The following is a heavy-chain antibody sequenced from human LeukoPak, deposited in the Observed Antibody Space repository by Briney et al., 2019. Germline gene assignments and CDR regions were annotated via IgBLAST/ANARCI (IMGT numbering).Heavy chain of an antibody. Sequence: TGGSLRLSCAASGFTLSNFAMTWVRQAPGKGPEWVSVISVSGGSTYYADSVKGRFTISRDDSKNTLYLQMDSLRAEDTAVYFCAKQSAGSSTWYSLHFDYWGQGTLVTVSS. V-gene: IGHV3-23*01. J-gene: IGHJ4*02. D-gene: IGHD2-2*01. CDR3: AKQSAGSSTWYSLHFDY. CDR2: ISVSGGST. CDR1: GFTLSNFA.